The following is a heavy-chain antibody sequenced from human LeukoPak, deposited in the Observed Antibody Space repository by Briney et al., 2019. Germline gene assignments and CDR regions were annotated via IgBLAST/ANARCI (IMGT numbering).Heavy chain of an antibody. Sequence: PGRSLRLSCAASGFIFSSYAMHWVRQAPGKGLEWVAVISYDGSNKYYADSVKGRSTISRDNSKNTLYLQMNSLRAEDTAVYYCAREGHYYGSGSPDYWGQGTLVTVSS. J-gene: IGHJ4*02. CDR1: GFIFSSYA. CDR3: AREGHYYGSGSPDY. CDR2: ISYDGSNK. D-gene: IGHD3-10*01. V-gene: IGHV3-30*04.